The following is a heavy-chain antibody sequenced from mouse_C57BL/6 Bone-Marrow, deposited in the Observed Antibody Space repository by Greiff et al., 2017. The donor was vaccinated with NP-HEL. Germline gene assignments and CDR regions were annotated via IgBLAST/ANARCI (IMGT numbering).Heavy chain of an antibody. CDR2: IDPETGGT. CDR3: ARHEDAFLFAY. V-gene: IGHV1-15*01. J-gene: IGHJ3*01. Sequence: VKLMESGAELVRPGASVTLSCKASGYTFTDYEMHWVKQTPVHGLEWIGAIDPETGGTAYNQKFKGKAILTADKSSSTAYMELRSLTSEDSAVYFCARHEDAFLFAYWGQGTLVTVSA. CDR1: GYTFTDYE.